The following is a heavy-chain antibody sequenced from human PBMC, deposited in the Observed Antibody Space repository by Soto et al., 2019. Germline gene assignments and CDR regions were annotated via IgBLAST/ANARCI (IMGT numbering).Heavy chain of an antibody. Sequence: PSETLSLTCSVSGVSIGIHFWSWIRQAPGKGPELVGYIYHTVNTNYNPALKSRVTISMDTSKNQLSLQLTSVTAADTAVYYCARLQYTVVTALDIWGQGTMVT. V-gene: IGHV4-59*11. CDR2: IYHTVNT. CDR3: ARLQYTVVTALDI. J-gene: IGHJ3*02. CDR1: GVSIGIHF. D-gene: IGHD2-15*01.